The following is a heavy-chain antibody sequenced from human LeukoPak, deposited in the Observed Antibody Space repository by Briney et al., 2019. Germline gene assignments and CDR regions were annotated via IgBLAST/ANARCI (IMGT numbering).Heavy chain of an antibody. J-gene: IGHJ6*02. CDR1: GFTFSSYA. Sequence: PGGSLRLSCAASGFTFSSYAMSWVRQAPGKGLEWVSAISGSGGSTYYADSVKGRFTISRDNSKNTLYLQMNSLRAEDTAVYYCARTYGSGSYARWPHGMDVWGQGTTVTVSS. V-gene: IGHV3-23*01. D-gene: IGHD3-10*01. CDR3: ARTYGSGSYARWPHGMDV. CDR2: ISGSGGST.